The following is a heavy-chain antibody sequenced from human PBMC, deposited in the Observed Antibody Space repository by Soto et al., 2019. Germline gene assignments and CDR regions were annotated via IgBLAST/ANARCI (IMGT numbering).Heavy chain of an antibody. CDR2: IYHSGAT. CDR1: GDSIRSAHYF. Sequence: QLRLQESGPGLVKPSETLSLTCSVFGDSIRSAHYFWGWVRQPPGKGLEWIGSIYHSGATFYDPSLRSRVTLSVDPTNNQFSLRLSSVTAADTAVYFCARQQYCGSSTCYDSLYYQYMDVWGKGTMVTVSS. D-gene: IGHD2-2*01. V-gene: IGHV4-39*01. CDR3: ARQQYCGSSTCYDSLYYQYMDV. J-gene: IGHJ6*03.